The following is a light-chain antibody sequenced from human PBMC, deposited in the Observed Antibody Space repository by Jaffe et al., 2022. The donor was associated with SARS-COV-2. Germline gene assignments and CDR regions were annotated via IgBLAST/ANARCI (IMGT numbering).Light chain of an antibody. J-gene: IGLJ2*01. CDR3: SSYTSSVTRV. Sequence: QSALTQPASVSGSPGQSITISCTGSSSDVGGYKYVSWYQQHPGKAPKVMIYEVSNRPSGVPDRFSGSKSGNTASLTISGLQAEDEADYYCSSYTSSVTRVFGGGTKLTVL. CDR1: SSDVGGYKY. V-gene: IGLV2-14*01. CDR2: EVS.